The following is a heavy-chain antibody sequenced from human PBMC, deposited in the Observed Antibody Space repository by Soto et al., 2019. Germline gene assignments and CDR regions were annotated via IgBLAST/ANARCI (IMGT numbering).Heavy chain of an antibody. CDR1: GFTFNNYA. D-gene: IGHD5-18*01. CDR2: ISYDGSNK. Sequence: QVPLVESGGGVVQPGRSLRLSCAASGFTFNNYAMHWVRQAPGKGLEWVALISYDGSNKYYADSVKGRFTISRDNSKNTLYLKMNSLRAEDTAVYYCARDPLWGTAMVLWYFDLWGRGTLVTVSS. V-gene: IGHV3-30-3*01. J-gene: IGHJ2*01. CDR3: ARDPLWGTAMVLWYFDL.